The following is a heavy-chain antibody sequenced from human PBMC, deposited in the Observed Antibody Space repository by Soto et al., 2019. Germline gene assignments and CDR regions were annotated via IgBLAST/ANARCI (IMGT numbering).Heavy chain of an antibody. CDR3: GRGMDV. V-gene: IGHV3-7*04. Sequence: EVPVVESGGGLVQPGGSLRLSCIGTGFTFSSHWMSWVRQAPGKGLEWVANIKQDGSEIYYVDSVKGRFTISRDNAKSSLYLQMNSLRVEDTAVYYYGRGMDVWGQGGTFTVSS. CDR2: IKQDGSEI. J-gene: IGHJ6*02. CDR1: GFTFSSHW.